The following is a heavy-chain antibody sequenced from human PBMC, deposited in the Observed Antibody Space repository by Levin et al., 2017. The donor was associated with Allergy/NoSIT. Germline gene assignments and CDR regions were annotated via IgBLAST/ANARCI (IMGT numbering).Heavy chain of an antibody. J-gene: IGHJ4*02. V-gene: IGHV3-30*18. CDR1: GFTFRSYG. CDR2: ISFDGSKK. Sequence: GESLKISCAASGFTFRSYGMYWVRQAPGKGLEWVAVISFDGSKKYYADSVKGRFTISRDNSKNTLYLQMISLRAEDTAVYYCAKDHGMLRGIIEYWGQGTLVPVSS. D-gene: IGHD3-10*01. CDR3: AKDHGMLRGIIEY.